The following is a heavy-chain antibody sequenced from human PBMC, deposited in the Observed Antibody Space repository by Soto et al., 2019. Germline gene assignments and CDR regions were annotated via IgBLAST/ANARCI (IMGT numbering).Heavy chain of an antibody. D-gene: IGHD4-17*01. CDR1: GVTFSCYA. CDR2: IIPIFGTA. CDR3: ARDKVVYGGMDV. V-gene: IGHV1-69*13. J-gene: IGHJ6*02. Sequence: GASVKVSCKASGVTFSCYAISWVRQAPGQGLEWMGGIIPIFGTANYAQKFQGRVTITADESTSTAYMELSSLRSEDTAVYYCARDKVVYGGMDVWGQGTTVTVSS.